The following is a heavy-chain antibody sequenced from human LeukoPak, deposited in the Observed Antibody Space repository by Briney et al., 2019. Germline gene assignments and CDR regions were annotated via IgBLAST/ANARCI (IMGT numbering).Heavy chain of an antibody. Sequence: GGSLRLSCAASGFTLSSYAMHWVRQAPGKGLEWVAVISYDGSNKYYADSVKGRFTISRDNSKNTLYLQMNSLRAEDTAVYYCAREVVYCGGDCYSHFDYWGQGTLVTVSS. CDR3: AREVVYCGGDCYSHFDY. V-gene: IGHV3-30*01. CDR2: ISYDGSNK. J-gene: IGHJ4*02. D-gene: IGHD2-21*02. CDR1: GFTLSSYA.